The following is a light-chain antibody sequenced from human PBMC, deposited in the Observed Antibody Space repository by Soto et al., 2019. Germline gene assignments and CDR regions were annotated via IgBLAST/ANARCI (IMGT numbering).Light chain of an antibody. CDR1: QTISDN. V-gene: IGKV3-15*01. Sequence: EIVMTQSPATLSVSPGERVTLSCRASQTISDNLAWFQQKSGQAPRLLIHGAFKWATGVPDRFSGSGSGTEFTLTISSLQSEDSAVYYCQQYHNWPPQYTFGQGTKLQIK. CDR3: QQYHNWPPQYT. CDR2: GAF. J-gene: IGKJ2*01.